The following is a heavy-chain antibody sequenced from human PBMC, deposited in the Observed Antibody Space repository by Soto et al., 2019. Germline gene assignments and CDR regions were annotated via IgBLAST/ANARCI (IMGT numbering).Heavy chain of an antibody. CDR1: GGTFSSYA. CDR2: IIPIFGTA. Sequence: QVQLVQSGAEVKKPGSSVKVSCTASGGTFSSYAISWVRQAPGQGLEWMGGIIPIFGTANYAQKFQGRVTITADESTSTAYMELSSLRSEDTAVYYCARGGDCSSTSCYRYYYYYGMDVWGQGTTVTVSS. V-gene: IGHV1-69*01. D-gene: IGHD2-2*01. CDR3: ARGGDCSSTSCYRYYYYYGMDV. J-gene: IGHJ6*02.